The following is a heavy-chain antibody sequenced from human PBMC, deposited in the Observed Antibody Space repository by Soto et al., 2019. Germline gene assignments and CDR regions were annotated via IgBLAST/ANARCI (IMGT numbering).Heavy chain of an antibody. V-gene: IGHV3-21*02. Sequence: EVQLVESGGGLVKPGGSLRLSCAASGFSFSTYSMNWVRQAPGKGLEWVSSISSGSSYIYYAESVKGRFTISRDNTNNSLFLQMNSLRDEDTAVYYCAGEEGYWGRMDVWCQGTTVTVSS. CDR3: AGEEGYWGRMDV. D-gene: IGHD2-15*01. J-gene: IGHJ6*02. CDR1: GFSFSTYS. CDR2: ISSGSSYI.